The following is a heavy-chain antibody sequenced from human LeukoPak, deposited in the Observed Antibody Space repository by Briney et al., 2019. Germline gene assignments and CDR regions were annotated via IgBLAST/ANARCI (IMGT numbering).Heavy chain of an antibody. V-gene: IGHV3-9*01. CDR3: AKDTDGYNLFDY. CDR2: ISWNSGTI. Sequence: GGSLRLSCAASGFTFNDYAIHWVRQAPGKGLEWVSGISWNSGTIGYADSVKGRVTISSDTSKNTLSMQMTSVRADDTAVYYCAKDTDGYNLFDYWGQGTLVTVSS. J-gene: IGHJ4*02. D-gene: IGHD5-24*01. CDR1: GFTFNDYA.